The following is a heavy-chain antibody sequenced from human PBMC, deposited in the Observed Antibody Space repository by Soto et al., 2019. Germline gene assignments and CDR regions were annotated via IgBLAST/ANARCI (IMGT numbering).Heavy chain of an antibody. Sequence: ASVKVSCKTSGYTFTSYDINWVRQATGQGLEWMGWMNPNSGNTGYAQKFQGRVSMTRNTSITTAYMELSSLTSDDTAVYYCARVGHDYYYYMDVWGKGTTVTVSS. CDR2: MNPNSGNT. CDR1: GYTFTSYD. J-gene: IGHJ6*03. V-gene: IGHV1-8*01. CDR3: ARVGHDYYYYMDV.